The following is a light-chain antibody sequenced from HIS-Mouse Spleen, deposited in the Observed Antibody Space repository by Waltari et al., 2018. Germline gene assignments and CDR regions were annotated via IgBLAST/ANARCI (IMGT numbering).Light chain of an antibody. V-gene: IGLV3-10*01. J-gene: IGLJ2*01. CDR2: EDS. CDR3: AAWDDSLSGPV. Sequence: SYELTQPPSVSVSPGQTARITCSGDALPKKYAYWYQQKSGQAPVLVIYEDSKRPSGIPESFSGSKSGTSASLAISGLRSEDEADYYCAAWDDSLSGPVFGGGTKLTVL. CDR1: ALPKKY.